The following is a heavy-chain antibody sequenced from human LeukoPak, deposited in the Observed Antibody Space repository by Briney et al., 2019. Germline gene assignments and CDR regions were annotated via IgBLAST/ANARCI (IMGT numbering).Heavy chain of an antibody. Sequence: GGSLRLSCAVSGFTFSRYSMNWVRQAPGKGLEWVSSISISSNYIYYTDSVKGRFTISRDNAKNSLYLQMNSLRAEDTAVYYCARGSRFGVVERDAFDIWGQGTMVIVSS. CDR1: GFTFSRYS. CDR3: ARGSRFGVVERDAFDI. D-gene: IGHD3-3*01. J-gene: IGHJ3*02. V-gene: IGHV3-21*01. CDR2: ISISSNYI.